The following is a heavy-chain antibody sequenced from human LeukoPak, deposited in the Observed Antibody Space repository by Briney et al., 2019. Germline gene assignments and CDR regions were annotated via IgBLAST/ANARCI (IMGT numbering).Heavy chain of an antibody. D-gene: IGHD1-26*01. CDR3: ARAQGGDDAFDI. Sequence: ASVKVSCKASGYTFTSYDINWVRQATGQGLEWMGWMNPNSGNTGYAQKFQGRVTITRNTSISTAYMELSSLRSEDTAVYCCARAQGGDDAFDIWGQGTMVTVSS. J-gene: IGHJ3*02. CDR1: GYTFTSYD. CDR2: MNPNSGNT. V-gene: IGHV1-8*03.